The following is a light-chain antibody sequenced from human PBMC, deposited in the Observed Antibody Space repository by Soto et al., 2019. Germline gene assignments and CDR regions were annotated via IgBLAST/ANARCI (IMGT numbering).Light chain of an antibody. V-gene: IGKV3-11*01. CDR3: QQRSNWPWT. CDR2: DAS. J-gene: IGKJ1*01. CDR1: QSVSSY. Sequence: EIVLTQSPATLSLSPGERATLSCRASQSVSSYLAWYQQKPGQAPRLLIYDASNRATGIPARFSGSGSGTDFTLTISSLEPEDFGVYYCQQRSNWPWTFGQGTKVAIK.